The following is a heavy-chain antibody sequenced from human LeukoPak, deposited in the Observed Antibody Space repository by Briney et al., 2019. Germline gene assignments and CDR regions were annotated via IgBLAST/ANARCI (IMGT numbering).Heavy chain of an antibody. D-gene: IGHD5-24*01. CDR3: ATPPRDGYNQHFDY. CDR1: GGSISSSSYY. J-gene: IGHJ4*02. Sequence: PSETLSLTCTVSGGSISSSSYYWGWIRQPPGKGLEWIGSIYHSGSTYYNPSLKSRVTISVDTSKNQFSLKLSSVTAADTAVYYCATPPRDGYNQHFDYWGQGTLVTVSS. V-gene: IGHV4-39*07. CDR2: IYHSGST.